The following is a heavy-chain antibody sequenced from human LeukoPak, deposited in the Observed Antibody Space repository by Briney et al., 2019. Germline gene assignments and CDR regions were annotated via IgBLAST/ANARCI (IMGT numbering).Heavy chain of an antibody. J-gene: IGHJ5*02. D-gene: IGHD3-3*01. Sequence: SVKVSCKASGGTFSSYAMSWVRQAPGQGLEWMGGIIPIFGTANYAQKFQGRVTITADESTSTAYMELSSLRSEDTAVYYCARADRPTIFGVVAYNWFDPWGQGTLVTVSS. CDR2: IIPIFGTA. CDR3: ARADRPTIFGVVAYNWFDP. CDR1: GGTFSSYA. V-gene: IGHV1-69*13.